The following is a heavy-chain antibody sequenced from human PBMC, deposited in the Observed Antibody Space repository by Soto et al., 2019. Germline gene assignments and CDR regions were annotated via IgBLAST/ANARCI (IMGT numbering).Heavy chain of an antibody. Sequence: GESLKISCKGSGYSFTSYWIGWVRQMPGKGLEWMGIIYPGDSDTRYSPSSQGQVTISADKSISTAYLQWSSLKASDSAMYYCARQGDYGDYAAFYYGMDVWGQGTTVTVSS. J-gene: IGHJ6*02. CDR2: IYPGDSDT. D-gene: IGHD4-17*01. V-gene: IGHV5-51*01. CDR1: GYSFTSYW. CDR3: ARQGDYGDYAAFYYGMDV.